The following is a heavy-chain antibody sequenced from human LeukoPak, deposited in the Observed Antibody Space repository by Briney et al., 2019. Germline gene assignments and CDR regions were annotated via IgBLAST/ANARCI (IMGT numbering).Heavy chain of an antibody. CDR3: ARDGCYYDSSGYPYYFDY. Sequence: ASVKVSCKASGYTFTSYYMHWVRQAPGQGLEWMGIINPSGGSTSYARKFQGRVTMTRDTSTSTVYMELSSLRSEDTAVYYCARDGCYYDSSGYPYYFDYWGQGTLVTVSS. V-gene: IGHV1-46*01. CDR1: GYTFTSYY. D-gene: IGHD3-22*01. J-gene: IGHJ4*02. CDR2: INPSGGST.